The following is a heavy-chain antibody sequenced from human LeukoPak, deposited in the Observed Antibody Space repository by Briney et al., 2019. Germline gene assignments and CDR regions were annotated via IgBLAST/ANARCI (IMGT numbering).Heavy chain of an antibody. CDR2: INHSGST. V-gene: IGHV4-34*01. D-gene: IGHD2-2*01. CDR1: GGSFSGYY. CDR3: ARGYCSSTSCYFDY. Sequence: SETLSLTCAVYGGSFSGYYWSWIRQPPGKGLEWIGEINHSGSTNYNPSLKSRVTISVDTSKNQFSLKLSSVAAADTAVYYCARGYCSSTSCYFDYWGQGTLVTVSS. J-gene: IGHJ4*02.